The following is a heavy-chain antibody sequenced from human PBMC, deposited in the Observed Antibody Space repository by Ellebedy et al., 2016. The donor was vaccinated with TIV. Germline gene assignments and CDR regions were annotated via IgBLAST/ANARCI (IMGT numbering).Heavy chain of an antibody. J-gene: IGHJ4*02. CDR2: ISGGAGAT. CDR3: TRDARESHFDN. CDR1: GFTFNLYN. Sequence: PGGSLRLSCVASGFTFNLYNMNWVRQAPGKGLEWLSTISGGAGATFYADSVKGRFTISRDNAANLVFLQMNSLRDDDTAVYYCTRDARESHFDNWGQGALVTVSS. V-gene: IGHV3-48*02.